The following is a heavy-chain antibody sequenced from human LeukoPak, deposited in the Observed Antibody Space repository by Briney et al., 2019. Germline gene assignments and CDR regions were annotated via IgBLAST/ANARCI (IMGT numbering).Heavy chain of an antibody. J-gene: IGHJ3*02. CDR1: GGSMIDYY. D-gene: IGHD3-10*01. Sequence: PSETLSLSCTVSGGSMIDYYWGWIRQPAGKRLEWIGRIHTSGSTNYNPSLKSRVTMSVDTSNNQISLNLRSVTAADTAVYYCARDSSGRYYLDGFDIWGQGTMVTVSS. V-gene: IGHV4-4*07. CDR2: IHTSGST. CDR3: ARDSSGRYYLDGFDI.